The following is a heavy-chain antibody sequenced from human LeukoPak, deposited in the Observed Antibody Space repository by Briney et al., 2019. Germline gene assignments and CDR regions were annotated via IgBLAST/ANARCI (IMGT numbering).Heavy chain of an antibody. CDR3: ASPPLGYCSSTSCYYFDY. V-gene: IGHV3-21*01. CDR2: ISSSSYI. CDR1: GFTFSSYS. D-gene: IGHD2-2*01. J-gene: IGHJ4*02. Sequence: PGGSLRLSCAASGFTFSSYSMNWDRQAPGKGLEWFSSISSSSYIYYADSVKGRFTISRDNAKNSLYLQMNSLGAEDTAVYYCASPPLGYCSSTSCYYFDYWGQGTLVTVSS.